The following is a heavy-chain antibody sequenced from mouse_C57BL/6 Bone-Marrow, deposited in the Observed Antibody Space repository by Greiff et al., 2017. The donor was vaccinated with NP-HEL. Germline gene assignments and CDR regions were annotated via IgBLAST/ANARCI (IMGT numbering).Heavy chain of an antibody. CDR1: GYTFTSYW. Sequence: VQLQQPGAELVKPGASVKLSCKASGYTFTSYWMQWVKQRPGQGLEWIGEIDPSDSYTNYNQTFKGKATLTVDTSSSTAYMQLSSLTSEDSAVYYCARYDGYYPYYFDYWGQGTTLTVSS. J-gene: IGHJ2*01. D-gene: IGHD2-3*01. V-gene: IGHV1-50*01. CDR2: IDPSDSYT. CDR3: ARYDGYYPYYFDY.